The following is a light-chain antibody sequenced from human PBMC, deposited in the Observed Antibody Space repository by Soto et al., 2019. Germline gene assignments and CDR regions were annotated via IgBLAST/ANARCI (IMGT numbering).Light chain of an antibody. CDR2: DAS. CDR1: QSVRSY. CDR3: QQHYNWPLT. V-gene: IGKV3-11*01. Sequence: EIVLTQSPATLSLSPGERASLSCRARQSVRSYLAWHQQKPGQAPRLLIYDASNRATGIPARFSGSGSGTDFTLTISILEPEDFAVYYCQQHYNWPLTCGGGTKVEIK. J-gene: IGKJ4*01.